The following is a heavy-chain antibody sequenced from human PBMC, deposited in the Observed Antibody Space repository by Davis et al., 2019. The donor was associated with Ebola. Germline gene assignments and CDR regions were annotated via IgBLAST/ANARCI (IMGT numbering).Heavy chain of an antibody. CDR1: GDSVSSNSAA. V-gene: IGHV6-1*01. J-gene: IGHJ6*02. CDR2: TYYRSKWYN. CDR3: AREGLFRYCGGDCYPYYYYGMDV. D-gene: IGHD2-21*01. Sequence: HSQTLSLTCAISGDSVSSNSAAWNWIRQSPSRGLEWLGRTYYRSKWYNDYAVSVKSRITINPDTSKNQFSLQLNSVTPEDTAVYYCAREGLFRYCGGDCYPYYYYGMDVWGQGTTVTVSS.